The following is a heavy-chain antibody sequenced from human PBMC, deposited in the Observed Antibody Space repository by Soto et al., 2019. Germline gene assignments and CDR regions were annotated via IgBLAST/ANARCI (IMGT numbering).Heavy chain of an antibody. CDR2: LGGSGGRT. V-gene: IGHV3-23*01. J-gene: IGHJ4*02. D-gene: IGHD6-19*01. CDR1: GFTLTSYA. Sequence: GGSLRLSCEVSGFTLTSYAMSWVRQAPGKGLQWVSTLGGSGGRTYYAESVKGRFTTSRDSSKSTLYLQMNSLGAEDTAIYYCARGGGIAVAYYFDYWGQGTLVTVSS. CDR3: ARGGGIAVAYYFDY.